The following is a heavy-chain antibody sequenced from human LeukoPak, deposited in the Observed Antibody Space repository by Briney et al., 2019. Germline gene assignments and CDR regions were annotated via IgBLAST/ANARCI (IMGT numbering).Heavy chain of an antibody. CDR1: GGTFSSYA. D-gene: IGHD3-22*01. CDR3: ARISVSTMIVVAGAFDI. CDR2: IIPIFGTA. J-gene: IGHJ3*02. Sequence: GASVKVSFKASGGTFSSYAISWVRQAPGQGLEWMGGIIPIFGTANYAQKFQGRVTITADESTSTAYMELSSLRSEDTAVYYCARISVSTMIVVAGAFDIWGQGTMVTVSS. V-gene: IGHV1-69*13.